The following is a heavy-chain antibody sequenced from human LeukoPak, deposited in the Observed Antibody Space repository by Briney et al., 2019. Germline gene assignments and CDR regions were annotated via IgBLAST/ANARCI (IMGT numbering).Heavy chain of an antibody. J-gene: IGHJ6*03. Sequence: SVKVSCKASGGTFSSYAISWVRQAPGQGLEWMGGIIPIFGTANYAQKFQGRVTITADKSTSTAYMELSSLRSEDTAVYYCAGGRITMVRGVHYYYYMDVWGKGTTVTVSS. V-gene: IGHV1-69*06. CDR2: IIPIFGTA. CDR3: AGGRITMVRGVHYYYYMDV. D-gene: IGHD3-10*01. CDR1: GGTFSSYA.